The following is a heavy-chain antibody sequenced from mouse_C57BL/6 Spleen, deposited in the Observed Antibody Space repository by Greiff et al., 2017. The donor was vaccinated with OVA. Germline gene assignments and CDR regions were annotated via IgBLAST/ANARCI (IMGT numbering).Heavy chain of an antibody. J-gene: IGHJ3*01. CDR2: ISDGGSYT. V-gene: IGHV5-4*01. Sequence: EVQRVESGGGLVKPGGSLKLSCAASGFTFSSYAMSWVRQTPEKRLEWVATISDGGSYTYYPDNVKGRFTISRDNAKNNLYLQMSHLKSEDTAMYYCARDRGPYWGQGTLVTVSA. CDR1: GFTFSSYA. CDR3: ARDRGPY. D-gene: IGHD3-1*01.